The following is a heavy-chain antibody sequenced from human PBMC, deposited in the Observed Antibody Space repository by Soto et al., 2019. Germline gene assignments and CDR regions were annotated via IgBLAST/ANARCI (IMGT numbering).Heavy chain of an antibody. D-gene: IGHD6-19*01. CDR2: IDPSDSYT. Sequence: AGESLKISCKGSGYSFTSYWISWVRQMPGKGLEWMGRIDPSDSYTNYSPSFQGHVTISADKSISTAYLQWSSLKASDTAMYYCARGERIAVAGTKDFDYWGQGTLVTVSS. CDR1: GYSFTSYW. V-gene: IGHV5-10-1*01. CDR3: ARGERIAVAGTKDFDY. J-gene: IGHJ4*02.